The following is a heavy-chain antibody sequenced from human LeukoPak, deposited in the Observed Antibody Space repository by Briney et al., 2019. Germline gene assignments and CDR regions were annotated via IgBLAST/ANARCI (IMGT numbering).Heavy chain of an antibody. CDR1: GGSISSYY. J-gene: IGHJ4*02. CDR2: IYYSGST. CDR3: AREGSIAARHFDY. V-gene: IGHV4-59*12. Sequence: SETLSLTCTVSGGSISSYYWSWIRQPPGKGLEWIGYIYYSGSTNYNPSLKSRVTISVDTSKNQSSLKLSSVTAADTAVYYCAREGSIAARHFDYWGQGTLVTVSS. D-gene: IGHD6-6*01.